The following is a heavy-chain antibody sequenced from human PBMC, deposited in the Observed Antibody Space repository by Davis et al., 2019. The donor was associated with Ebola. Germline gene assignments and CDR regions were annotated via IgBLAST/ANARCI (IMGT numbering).Heavy chain of an antibody. CDR1: GGSITIYY. D-gene: IGHD1-14*01. Sequence: SDTLSLTCTVSGGSITIYYWSWIRQPPGKGLEWIGEINHSGRTNYKLSLKSRVTISVDTSKNQFSLKLSSVTAADTAGYYCARGPGYSGIDPWGQGTLVTVSS. J-gene: IGHJ5*02. V-gene: IGHV4-34*01. CDR3: ARGPGYSGIDP. CDR2: INHSGRT.